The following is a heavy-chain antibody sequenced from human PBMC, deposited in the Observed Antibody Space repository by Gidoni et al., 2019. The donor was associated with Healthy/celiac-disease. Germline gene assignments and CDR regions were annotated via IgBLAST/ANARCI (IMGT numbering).Heavy chain of an antibody. Sequence: EVQLLESGGGLVQPGGSLRLSCAASGFTFSSYAMRWVRQAPGKGLEWVSAISGSGGSTYYADSVKGRFTISRDNSKNTLYLQMNSLRAEDTAVYYCAKAAQKPPDYYYYYMDVWGKGTTVTVSS. V-gene: IGHV3-23*01. CDR3: AKAAQKPPDYYYYYMDV. J-gene: IGHJ6*03. CDR1: GFTFSSYA. CDR2: ISGSGGST.